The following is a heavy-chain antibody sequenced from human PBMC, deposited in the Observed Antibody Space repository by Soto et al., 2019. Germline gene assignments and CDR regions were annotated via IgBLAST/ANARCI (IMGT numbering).Heavy chain of an antibody. Sequence: SETLSLTCTVSGGSISSSSYYWGWIRQPPGKGLEWIGSIYYSGSTYYNPSLKSRVTISVDTSKNQFSLKLSSVTAADTAVYYCARGEDGSGSYSNDDAFDIWGQGTMVTVSS. CDR3: ARGEDGSGSYSNDDAFDI. CDR1: GGSISSSSYY. V-gene: IGHV4-39*01. CDR2: IYYSGST. D-gene: IGHD3-10*01. J-gene: IGHJ3*02.